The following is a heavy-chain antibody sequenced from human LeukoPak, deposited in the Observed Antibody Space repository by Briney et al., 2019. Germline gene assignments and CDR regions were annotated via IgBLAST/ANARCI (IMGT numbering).Heavy chain of an antibody. D-gene: IGHD1-26*01. CDR3: ASDFSGSYGTDY. Sequence: GRSLRLSCAASGFTFSSYGMHWVRQAPGKGLEWVAVIWYDGSNKYYADSVKGRSTISRDNSKNTLYLQMNSLRAEDTAVYYCASDFSGSYGTDYWGQGTLVTVSS. CDR1: GFTFSSYG. J-gene: IGHJ4*02. V-gene: IGHV3-33*01. CDR2: IWYDGSNK.